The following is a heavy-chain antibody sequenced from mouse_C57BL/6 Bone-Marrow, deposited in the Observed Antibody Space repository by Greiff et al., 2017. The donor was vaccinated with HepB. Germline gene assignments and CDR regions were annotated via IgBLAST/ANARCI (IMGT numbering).Heavy chain of an antibody. D-gene: IGHD2-3*01. CDR3: ARGGYYHYAMDY. CDR1: GFTFSDYG. CDR2: ISSGSSTI. J-gene: IGHJ4*01. V-gene: IGHV5-17*01. Sequence: VQLKESGGGLVKPGGSLKLSCAASGFTFSDYGMQWVRQAPEKGLEWVAYISSGSSTIYYADTVKGRFTISRDNAKNTLFLQMTSLRSEDTAMYYCARGGYYHYAMDYWGQGTSVTVSS.